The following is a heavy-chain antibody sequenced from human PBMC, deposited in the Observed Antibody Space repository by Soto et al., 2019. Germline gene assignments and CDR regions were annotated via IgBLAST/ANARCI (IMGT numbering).Heavy chain of an antibody. J-gene: IGHJ4*02. Sequence: SVKVSCKASGGTFSSYAISWVRQAPGQGLEWMGGIIPIFGTANYAQKFQGRVTITADESTSTAYMELSSLRSEDTAVYYCATDPYSSGQGGYWGQGTLVPVSS. CDR2: IIPIFGTA. CDR3: ATDPYSSGQGGY. D-gene: IGHD6-19*01. CDR1: GGTFSSYA. V-gene: IGHV1-69*13.